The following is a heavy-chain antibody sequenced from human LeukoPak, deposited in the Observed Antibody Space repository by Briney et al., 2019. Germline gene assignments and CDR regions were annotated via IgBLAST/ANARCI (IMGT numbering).Heavy chain of an antibody. CDR3: AIHYTEDIVVGPAASPETRNNWFDP. CDR1: GGSISSSHW. J-gene: IGHJ5*02. Sequence: PSETLSLTCGVSGGSISSSHWWSWVRQPPGKGLEWIGEIYHSGSTNYNPSLKSRVTISVDKSKNQFSLKLSSVTAADTAVYYCAIHYTEDIVVGPAASPETRNNWFDPWGQGTLVTVSS. V-gene: IGHV4-4*02. CDR2: IYHSGST. D-gene: IGHD2-2*01.